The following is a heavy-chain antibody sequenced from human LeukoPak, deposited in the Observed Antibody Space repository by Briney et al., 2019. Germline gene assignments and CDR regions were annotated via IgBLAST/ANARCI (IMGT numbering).Heavy chain of an antibody. CDR2: IKSKTDGGTT. V-gene: IGHV3-15*01. CDR1: GFPFSNAW. J-gene: IGHJ6*02. D-gene: IGHD3-22*01. CDR3: TTVGYYDSSGYYYYYYGMDV. Sequence: GGPLRLPCAASGFPFSNAWMSGLRQAPGKGVECVGRIKSKTDGGTTDYAAPVKGRFTISRDESKNTLYLQMNSLKTKDTAVYYCTTVGYYDSSGYYYYYYGMDVWGQGTTVTVSS.